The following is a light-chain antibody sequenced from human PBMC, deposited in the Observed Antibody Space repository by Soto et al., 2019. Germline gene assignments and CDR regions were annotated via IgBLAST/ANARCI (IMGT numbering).Light chain of an antibody. CDR2: GAS. J-gene: IGKJ2*01. V-gene: IGKV3-20*01. CDR3: QQYGSSPYT. CDR1: QSITLNY. Sequence: ENVLTQSPGTLSLFPGERATLSCRASQSITLNYLAWYQQKPGQAPRLLISGASSRATGIPDRFSGSGSGTDFTLTISILEPEDFAVYYCQQYGSSPYTFGQGTKVESK.